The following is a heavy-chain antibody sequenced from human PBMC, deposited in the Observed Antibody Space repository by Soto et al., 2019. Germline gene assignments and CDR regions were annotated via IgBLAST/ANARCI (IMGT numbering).Heavy chain of an antibody. CDR3: ARANSPNYYDSSGYSPFDY. CDR1: GFTFSSYW. J-gene: IGHJ4*02. CDR2: IKQDGSEK. D-gene: IGHD3-22*01. Sequence: EVQLVESGGGLVQPGGSLRLSCAASGFTFSSYWMSWVRQAPGKGLEWVANIKQDGSEKYYVDSVKGRFTISRDNAKNSLYLQMNSLRAEDTAVYYCARANSPNYYDSSGYSPFDYWDQGTLVTVSS. V-gene: IGHV3-7*03.